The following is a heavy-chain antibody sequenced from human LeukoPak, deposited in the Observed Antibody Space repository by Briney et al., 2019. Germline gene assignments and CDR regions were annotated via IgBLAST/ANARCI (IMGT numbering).Heavy chain of an antibody. D-gene: IGHD2-15*01. V-gene: IGHV3-33*01. CDR3: ARDGYCSGGTCHTSGY. CDR2: IWYDGSNK. CDR1: GFTFSSYG. J-gene: IGHJ4*02. Sequence: GRSLRLSCAASGFTFSSYGMHWVRQAPGKGLEWVAVIWYDGSNKYYADSVKGRFTISRDNSKNTLYLQMNSRRAEDTAVYYCARDGYCSGGTCHTSGYWGQGTLVTVSS.